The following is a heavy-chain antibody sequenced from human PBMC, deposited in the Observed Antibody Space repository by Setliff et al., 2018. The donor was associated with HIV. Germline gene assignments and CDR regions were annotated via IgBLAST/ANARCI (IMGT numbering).Heavy chain of an antibody. J-gene: IGHJ4*01. D-gene: IGHD2-15*01. CDR2: ISTSGTYT. CDR3: VRPQYCTTGSCYSPFDY. Sequence: GSLRLSCAASGFAFSDYYMTWIRQAPGKGLEWVSYISTSGTYTNYTDSVKGRFTIARDNDKTSVFLQMNSLKVEDTAVYYCVRPQYCTTGSCYSPFDYWGQGALVTV. V-gene: IGHV3-11*03. CDR1: GFAFSDYY.